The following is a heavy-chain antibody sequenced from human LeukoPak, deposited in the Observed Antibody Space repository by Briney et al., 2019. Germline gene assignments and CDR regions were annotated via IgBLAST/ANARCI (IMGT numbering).Heavy chain of an antibody. CDR2: ISSSSSYI. J-gene: IGHJ4*02. CDR3: ARCLAVAGTPLDY. Sequence: PGGSLRLSCAASGFTFSSYSMNWVRQAPGKGLEWVSSISSSSSYIYYADSVKGRFTISRDNAKNSLYLQMNSLRAEDTAVYYCARCLAVAGTPLDYWGQGTLVTVSS. CDR1: GFTFSSYS. D-gene: IGHD6-19*01. V-gene: IGHV3-21*01.